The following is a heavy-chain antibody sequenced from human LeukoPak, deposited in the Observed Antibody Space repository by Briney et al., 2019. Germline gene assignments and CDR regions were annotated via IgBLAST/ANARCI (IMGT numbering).Heavy chain of an antibody. D-gene: IGHD3-22*01. V-gene: IGHV1-18*01. Sequence: ASVKVSCKASGYTFTSYAMNWVRQAPGQGLEWMGWISAYNGNTNYAQKLQGRVTMTTDTSTSTAYMELRSLRSDDTAVYYCARGYYDSSGYLDYYYYMDVWGKGTTVTISS. CDR2: ISAYNGNT. CDR3: ARGYYDSSGYLDYYYYMDV. J-gene: IGHJ6*03. CDR1: GYTFTSYA.